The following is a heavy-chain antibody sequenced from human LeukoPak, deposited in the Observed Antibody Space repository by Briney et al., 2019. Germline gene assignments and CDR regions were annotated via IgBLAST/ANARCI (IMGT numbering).Heavy chain of an antibody. V-gene: IGHV3-23*01. CDR1: GFTFSSYA. Sequence: AGGSLRLSCAASGFTFSSYAMSWVRQAPGKGLEWVSAISGSGGSTYYADSVKGRFTISRDNSKNTLYLQMSSLRAEDTAVYYCAKERYSCREAFDIWGQGTMVTVSS. J-gene: IGHJ3*02. CDR2: ISGSGGST. CDR3: AKERYSCREAFDI. D-gene: IGHD5-18*01.